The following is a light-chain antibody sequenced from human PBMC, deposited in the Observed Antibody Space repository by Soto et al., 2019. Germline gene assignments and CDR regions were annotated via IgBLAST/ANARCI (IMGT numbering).Light chain of an antibody. Sequence: EIVLTQSPGTLSLSRGERATLSCRAAQSINSNNLAWYQQRPGQGPRLLIYGASTRATGIPDRFSGSGSGTDFTLTITRVEPEDFAMYYCQQYGSPALSFGGGTKVDIK. V-gene: IGKV3-20*01. CDR1: QSINSNN. CDR2: GAS. J-gene: IGKJ4*01. CDR3: QQYGSPALS.